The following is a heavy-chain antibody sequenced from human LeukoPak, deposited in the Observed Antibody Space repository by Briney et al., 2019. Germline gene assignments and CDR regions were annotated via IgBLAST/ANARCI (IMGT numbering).Heavy chain of an antibody. V-gene: IGHV1-69*04. D-gene: IGHD4-17*01. CDR2: IIPILGIA. CDR3: ATAHDYGDYDYYYGMDV. Sequence: SVKVSCKASGGTFSSYAISWVRQASGQGLEWMGRIIPILGIANYAQKFQGRVTITADKSTSTAYMELSSLRSEDTAVYYCATAHDYGDYDYYYGMDVWGQGTTVTVSS. CDR1: GGTFSSYA. J-gene: IGHJ6*02.